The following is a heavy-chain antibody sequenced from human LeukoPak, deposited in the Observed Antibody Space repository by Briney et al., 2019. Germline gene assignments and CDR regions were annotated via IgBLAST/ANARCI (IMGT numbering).Heavy chain of an antibody. CDR2: ISAYNGNT. Sequence: ASVKVSCKASGYTFTSYYMHWVRQAPGQGLEWMGWISAYNGNTNYAQKLQGRVTMTTDTSTSTAYMELRSLRSDDTAVYYCARDPVHYYDSSGYWRYWGQGTLVTVSS. V-gene: IGHV1-18*04. CDR1: GYTFTSYY. D-gene: IGHD3-22*01. CDR3: ARDPVHYYDSSGYWRY. J-gene: IGHJ4*02.